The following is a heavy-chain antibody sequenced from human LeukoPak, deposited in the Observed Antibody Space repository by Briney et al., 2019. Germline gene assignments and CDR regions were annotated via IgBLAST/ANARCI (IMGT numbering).Heavy chain of an antibody. CDR1: GFIFSNNW. CDR3: AREWRGGSKGY. CDR2: ISSSSSYI. D-gene: IGHD1-26*01. Sequence: GSLRLSCAASGFIFSNNWMSWVRQAPGKGLEWVSSISSSSSYIYHADSVKGRFTISRDNAKNSLYLQMNSLRAEDTAVYYCAREWRGGSKGYWGQGTLVTVSS. V-gene: IGHV3-21*01. J-gene: IGHJ4*02.